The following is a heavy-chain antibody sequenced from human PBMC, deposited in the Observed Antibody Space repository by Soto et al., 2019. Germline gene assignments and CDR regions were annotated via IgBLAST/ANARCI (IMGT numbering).Heavy chain of an antibody. Sequence: SETLSLTCTVSGGSISSYYWSWIRQPPGKGLEWIGSIYYSGSTYYNPSLKSRVTISVDTSKNQFSLKLSSVTAADTAVYYCARGGDWNYRLNNWFDPWGQGTLVTVSS. CDR3: ARGGDWNYRLNNWFDP. CDR1: GGSISSYY. J-gene: IGHJ5*02. CDR2: IYYSGST. D-gene: IGHD1-7*01. V-gene: IGHV4-39*01.